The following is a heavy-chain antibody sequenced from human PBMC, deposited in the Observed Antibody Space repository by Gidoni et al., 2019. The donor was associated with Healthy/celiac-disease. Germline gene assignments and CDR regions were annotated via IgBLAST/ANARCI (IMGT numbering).Heavy chain of an antibody. D-gene: IGHD6-19*01. J-gene: IGHJ1*01. CDR2: INHSGST. V-gene: IGHV4-34*01. Sequence: QVQLQQWGAGLLKPSETLSLTCAVYGGSFSGYYWSWIRQPPGKGMEWIGEINHSGSTNYSPSLKSRVTISVDTSKNQFSLKLSSVTAADTAVYYCARGLYSSGRGYFQHWGQGTLVTVSS. CDR1: GGSFSGYY. CDR3: ARGLYSSGRGYFQH.